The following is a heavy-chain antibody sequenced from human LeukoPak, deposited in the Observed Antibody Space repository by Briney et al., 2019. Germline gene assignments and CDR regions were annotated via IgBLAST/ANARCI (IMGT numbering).Heavy chain of an antibody. CDR2: ISSSGSTI. J-gene: IGHJ6*04. Sequence: AGGSLRLSCAGSGFTFSSHGMNWVRQAPGKGLEWVSYISSSGSTIYYADSVKGRFTISRDNAKNSLYLQMNSLRAEDTAVYYCAELGITMIGGVWGKGTTVTISS. CDR1: GFTFSSHG. V-gene: IGHV3-48*03. D-gene: IGHD3-10*02. CDR3: AELGITMIGGV.